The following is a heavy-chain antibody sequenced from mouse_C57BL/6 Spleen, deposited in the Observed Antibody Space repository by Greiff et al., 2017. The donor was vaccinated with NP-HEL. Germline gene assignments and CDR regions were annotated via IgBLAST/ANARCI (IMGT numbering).Heavy chain of an antibody. CDR1: GFNIKDDY. V-gene: IGHV14-4*01. CDR3: TTRTVVAKGAMDY. D-gene: IGHD1-1*01. Sequence: EVQLQQSGAELVRPGASVKLSCTASGFNIKDDYMHWVKQRPEQGLEWIGWIDPENGDTEYASKFQGKATITADTSSNTAYLQLSSLTSEDTAVYYCTTRTVVAKGAMDYWGQGTSVTVSS. J-gene: IGHJ4*01. CDR2: IDPENGDT.